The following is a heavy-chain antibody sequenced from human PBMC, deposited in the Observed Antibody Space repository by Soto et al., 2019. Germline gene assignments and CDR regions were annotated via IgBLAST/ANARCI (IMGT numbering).Heavy chain of an antibody. D-gene: IGHD5-18*01. Sequence: PSETLSLACTVSGDSISTSAYYWGWVRQSPGKGLEWVGSIYYSGITYYNPSLRSRVTIYADRPKNQFSLKVGSVTAADTAVYYFARQGGHNYGDIHFWGQAILVSGSS. CDR3: ARQGGHNYGDIHF. J-gene: IGHJ4*02. V-gene: IGHV4-39*01. CDR1: GDSISTSAYY. CDR2: IYYSGIT.